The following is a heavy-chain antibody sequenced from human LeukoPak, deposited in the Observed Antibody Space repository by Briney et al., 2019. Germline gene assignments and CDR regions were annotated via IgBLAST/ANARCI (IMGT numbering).Heavy chain of an antibody. CDR2: ISYDGTNK. Sequence: RGSLRLSCAASGFTFSNYGMHWVRQAPGKGLEWVAVISYDGTNKYYAESVRGRFTISRDNSKNTLYLQMNSLRAEDTAVYYCAKGRGCSSRNCYEFDYWGQGTLVTVSS. D-gene: IGHD2-2*01. V-gene: IGHV3-30*18. CDR1: GFTFSNYG. CDR3: AKGRGCSSRNCYEFDY. J-gene: IGHJ4*02.